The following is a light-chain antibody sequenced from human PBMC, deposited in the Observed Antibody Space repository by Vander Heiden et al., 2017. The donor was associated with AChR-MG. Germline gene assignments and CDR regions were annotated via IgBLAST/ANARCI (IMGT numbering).Light chain of an antibody. CDR1: AFAKKKY. V-gene: IGLV3-16*01. J-gene: IGLJ1*01. CDR2: KDS. Sequence: SYELTQPPPVSGSLGQMARITCSGEAFAKKKYAYWYQQKPGQFPVLVIYKDSERPSGIPERFSGSSSGTIVTLTISGVQAEDEADYYCLSADSSGTYVFGTGTKVTGL. CDR3: LSADSSGTYV.